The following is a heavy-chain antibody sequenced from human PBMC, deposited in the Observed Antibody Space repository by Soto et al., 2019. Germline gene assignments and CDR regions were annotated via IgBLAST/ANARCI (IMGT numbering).Heavy chain of an antibody. J-gene: IGHJ5*02. CDR2: IYYSGST. V-gene: IGHV4-30-4*01. Sequence: PSETLSLTCTVSGGSISSGDYYWSWIRQPPGKGLEWIGYIYYSGSTYYNPSLKSRVTISVDTSKNQFSLKLSSVTAADTAVYYCARVTPYYDFWSGYSTTGYNWFDPWGQGTLVTVSS. CDR3: ARVTPYYDFWSGYSTTGYNWFDP. CDR1: GGSISSGDYY. D-gene: IGHD3-3*01.